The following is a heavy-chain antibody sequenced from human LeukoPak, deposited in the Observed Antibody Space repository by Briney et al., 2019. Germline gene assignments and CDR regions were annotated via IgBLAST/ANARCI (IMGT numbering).Heavy chain of an antibody. Sequence: SQTLSLTCTVSGGSISSGGCYWSWIRQPPGKGLEWIGYIYHSGSTYYNPSLKSRVTISVDRSKNQFSLKLSSVTAADTAVYYCARDTVTEDQGGFYWGQGTLVTVSS. CDR1: GGSISSGGCY. J-gene: IGHJ4*02. V-gene: IGHV4-30-2*01. CDR3: ARDTVTEDQGGFY. CDR2: IYHSGST. D-gene: IGHD4-11*01.